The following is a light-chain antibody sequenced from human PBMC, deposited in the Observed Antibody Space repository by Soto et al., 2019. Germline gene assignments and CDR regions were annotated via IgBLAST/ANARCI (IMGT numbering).Light chain of an antibody. CDR1: QSVSSGY. Sequence: EIVLTQSPGTLSLSPGERATLSCRASQSVSSGYLAWYQQKPGQAPRLLIYGASNRATGIPGRFSGSGSGTDFTLTIDRLEPEDFAVYYCQQFRTFGQGTKVDIK. V-gene: IGKV3-20*01. CDR3: QQFRT. J-gene: IGKJ1*01. CDR2: GAS.